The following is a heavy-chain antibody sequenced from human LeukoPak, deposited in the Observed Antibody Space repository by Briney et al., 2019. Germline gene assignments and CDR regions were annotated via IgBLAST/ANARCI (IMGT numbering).Heavy chain of an antibody. CDR2: ISGSADNT. J-gene: IGHJ4*02. CDR3: AKQGFGC. CDR1: GFTLSSYA. V-gene: IGHV3-23*01. Sequence: GGSLRLSCTASGFTLSSYAMSWVRQAPGEGLEWVSTISGSADNTNYAEAVKGRFTITRDNSKNTMYLQMNSLRAEDTAVYYCAKQGFGCWGQGTLVTVSS.